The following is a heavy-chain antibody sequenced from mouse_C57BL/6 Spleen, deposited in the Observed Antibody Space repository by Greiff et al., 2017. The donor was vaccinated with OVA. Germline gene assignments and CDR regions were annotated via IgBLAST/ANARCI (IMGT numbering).Heavy chain of an antibody. CDR1: GYTLTSYW. V-gene: IGHV1-69*01. J-gene: IGHJ2*01. Sequence: QVQLQQPGAELVMPGASVKLSCKASGYTLTSYWMHWVKQRPGQGLEWIGEIDPSDSYTNYNQKFKGKSTLTVDKSSSTAYMQLSSLTSEDSAVYYCARLDSYYFDYWGQGTTLTVSS. CDR3: ARLDSYYFDY. CDR2: IDPSDSYT.